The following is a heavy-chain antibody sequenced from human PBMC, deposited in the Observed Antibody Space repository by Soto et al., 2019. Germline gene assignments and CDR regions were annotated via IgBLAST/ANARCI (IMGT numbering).Heavy chain of an antibody. CDR3: AREVAARFDY. V-gene: IGHV3-21*01. Sequence: PGGSLRLSCAASGFTFSSYSINWVRQAPGKGLEXVSXXSXXXXXIXXADSVKGRFTISRDNAKNSLYLQMNSLRAEDTAVYYCAREVAARFDYWGQGTLVTSPQ. D-gene: IGHD6-13*01. CDR1: GFTFSSYS. J-gene: IGHJ4*02. CDR2: XSXXXXXI.